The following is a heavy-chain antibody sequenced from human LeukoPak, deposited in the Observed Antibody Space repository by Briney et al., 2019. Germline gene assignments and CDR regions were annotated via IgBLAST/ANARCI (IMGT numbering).Heavy chain of an antibody. V-gene: IGHV4-59*01. CDR2: IYYSGST. CDR3: ARVPGYYDILTGYSPHWYFDL. D-gene: IGHD3-9*01. J-gene: IGHJ2*01. CDR1: GGSISSYY. Sequence: SETLSLTCTVSGGSISSYYWSWIRQPPGKGLEWIGYIYYSGSTNYNPSLKSRVTISVDTSKNQFSLKLSSVTAADTAVYYCARVPGYYDILTGYSPHWYFDLWGRGTLVTVSS.